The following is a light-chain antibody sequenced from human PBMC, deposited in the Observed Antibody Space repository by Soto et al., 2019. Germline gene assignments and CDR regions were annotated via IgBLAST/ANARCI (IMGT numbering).Light chain of an antibody. Sequence: DIQLTQSPSFLSASVGDRVTITCRASHGISRSLVWYQQKPGRAPKVLIYAASTLQSGVPSRLSGSGSGTEFTLTISSLQPEDFAAYYCQQVNNYPRTFGQGTRLDIK. CDR3: QQVNNYPRT. J-gene: IGKJ5*01. V-gene: IGKV1-9*01. CDR1: HGISRS. CDR2: AAS.